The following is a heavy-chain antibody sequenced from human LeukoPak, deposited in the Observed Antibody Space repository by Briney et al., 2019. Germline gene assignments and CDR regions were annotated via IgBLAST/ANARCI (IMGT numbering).Heavy chain of an antibody. D-gene: IGHD6-19*01. V-gene: IGHV6-1*01. J-gene: IGHJ5*02. CDR3: ARGGAVSGSFSWFDP. CDR2: TYYRSKWYI. CDR1: GDSVSSNSAA. Sequence: SQTLSLTCSISGDSVSSNSAAWTWIRQSPSRGLEWLTRTYYRSKWYIDYAASLKGRITITLDTSKNQFSLQLNSVTPEDTAVYYCARGGAVSGSFSWFDPWGQGVLVTVSS.